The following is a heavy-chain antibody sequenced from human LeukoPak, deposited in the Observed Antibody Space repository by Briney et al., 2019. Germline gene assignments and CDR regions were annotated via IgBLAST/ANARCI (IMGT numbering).Heavy chain of an antibody. CDR3: ARVPIVVVVAATLPEYYFDY. CDR2: IYHSGST. CDR1: GGSSSSSNC. D-gene: IGHD2-15*01. J-gene: IGHJ4*02. Sequence: PAETLSLTSSVSGGSSSSSNCWRWVRQPPGKGLEWIGEIYHSGSTNYNPSLKSRVTISVDKSKNQFSLKLSSVTAADTAVYYCARVPIVVVVAATLPEYYFDYWGQGTLVTVSS. V-gene: IGHV4-4*02.